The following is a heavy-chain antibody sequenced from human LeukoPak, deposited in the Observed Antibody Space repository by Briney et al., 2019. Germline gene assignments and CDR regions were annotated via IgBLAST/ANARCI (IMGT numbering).Heavy chain of an antibody. V-gene: IGHV5-10-1*01. J-gene: IGHJ6*02. CDR1: GYSFTSYW. CDR2: IDPSDSYI. D-gene: IGHD2-21*01. CDR3: ARQRFDCGYGMDV. Sequence: GEPLKISCKGSGYSFTSYWISWVRQMPGKGLEWMGRIDPSDSYINYSPSFQGHVTISADKSISTAYLQWSSLKASGTAMYYCARQRFDCGYGMDVWGQGTTVTVSS.